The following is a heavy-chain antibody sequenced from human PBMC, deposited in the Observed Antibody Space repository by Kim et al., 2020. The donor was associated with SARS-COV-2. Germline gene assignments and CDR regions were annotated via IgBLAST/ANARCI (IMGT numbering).Heavy chain of an antibody. CDR2: IYNSGST. CDR3: ARRNFGYPFDY. CDR1: GDSINNYY. Sequence: SETLSLTCTVSGDSINNYYWSWIRQTPEKGLEWIGYIYNSGSTNYNPSLKSRVTISIDTSKNQFSLKLRSVTAADTAVYYCARRNFGYPFDYWGQGTLVTVSS. V-gene: IGHV4-4*09. D-gene: IGHD3-16*01. J-gene: IGHJ4*02.